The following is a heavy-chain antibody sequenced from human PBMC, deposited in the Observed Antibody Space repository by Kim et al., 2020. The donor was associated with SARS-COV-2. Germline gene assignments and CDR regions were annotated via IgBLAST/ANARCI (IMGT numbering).Heavy chain of an antibody. V-gene: IGHV3-21*01. D-gene: IGHD3-9*01. J-gene: IGHJ4*02. CDR3: ARDGVLRYFDTTPFVDY. CDR1: GFTFSSYS. Sequence: GGSLRLSCAASGFTFSSYSMNWVRQAPGKGLEWVSSISSSSSYIYYADSVKGRFTISRDNAKNSLYLQMNSLRAEDTAVYYCARDGVLRYFDTTPFVDYWGQGTLVTVSS. CDR2: ISSSSSYI.